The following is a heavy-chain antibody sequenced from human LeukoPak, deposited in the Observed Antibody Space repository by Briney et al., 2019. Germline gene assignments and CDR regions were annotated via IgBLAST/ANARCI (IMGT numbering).Heavy chain of an antibody. CDR2: ISGSGDST. CDR1: GFTFSSYE. V-gene: IGHV3-23*01. J-gene: IGHJ4*02. Sequence: GGSLRLSCAASGFTFSSYEMNWVRQAPGKGLEWVSSISGSGDSTYYADSVKGRFTISRDNSKNTLYLQMNSLRAEDTAVYYCAKESRRGAISMIVVATRTYFEYWGQGTLVTVSS. CDR3: AKESRRGAISMIVVATRTYFEY. D-gene: IGHD3-22*01.